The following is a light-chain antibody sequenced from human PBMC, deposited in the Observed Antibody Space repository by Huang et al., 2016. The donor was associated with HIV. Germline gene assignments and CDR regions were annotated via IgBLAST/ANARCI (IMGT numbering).Light chain of an antibody. J-gene: IGKJ3*01. CDR3: QQYNNWPET. CDR1: QSVSSN. CDR2: GAS. Sequence: EIVMTQSPATLSVSPGERATLSCRASQSVSSNLAWYQQKPGQAPRLLIYGASTRAPGIPARVSGSGSGTEFTLTISSLQSEDFAVYYCQQYNNWPETFGPGTKVDIK. V-gene: IGKV3-15*01.